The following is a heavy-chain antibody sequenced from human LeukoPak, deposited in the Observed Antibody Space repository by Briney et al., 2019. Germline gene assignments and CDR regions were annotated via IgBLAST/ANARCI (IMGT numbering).Heavy chain of an antibody. J-gene: IGHJ6*03. D-gene: IGHD3-22*01. CDR1: GFTLDDYA. V-gene: IGHV3-9*03. CDR2: IRWDSGTI. Sequence: QTGGSLRLSCAASGFTLDDYAMHWVRQAPGKGLEWVSCIRWDSGTIGYADSVKGRFTISRDNAKNSLYLQMNSLRAEDMALYYCAKGGYYDSSGYMDVWGKGTTVTISS. CDR3: AKGGYYDSSGYMDV.